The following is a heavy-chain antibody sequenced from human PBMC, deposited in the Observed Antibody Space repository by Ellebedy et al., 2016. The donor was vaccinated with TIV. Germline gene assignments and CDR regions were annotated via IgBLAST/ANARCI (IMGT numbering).Heavy chain of an antibody. D-gene: IGHD4-17*01. CDR3: ASHYGDADY. CDR2: IYHSGST. Sequence: SETLSLXXAVYGGSFSGYYWSWIRQPPGKGLEWIGEIYHSGSTNYNPSLKSRVTISVDKSKNQFSLKLSSVTAADTAVYYCASHYGDADYWGQGTLVTVSS. V-gene: IGHV4-34*01. CDR1: GGSFSGYY. J-gene: IGHJ4*02.